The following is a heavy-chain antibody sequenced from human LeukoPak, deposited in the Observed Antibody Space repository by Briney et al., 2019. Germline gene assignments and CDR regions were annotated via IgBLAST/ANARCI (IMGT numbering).Heavy chain of an antibody. CDR2: ISWNSGSI. CDR1: GFTFDDYA. V-gene: IGHV3-9*03. CDR3: AKGDSSSWYNDAFDI. Sequence: GGSLRLSCAASGFTFDDYAMHWVRQAPGKGLEWVSGISWNSGSIGYADSVRGRFTISRDNAKNSLYLQMNSLRAEDMALYYCAKGDSSSWYNDAFDIWGQGTMVTVSS. D-gene: IGHD6-13*01. J-gene: IGHJ3*02.